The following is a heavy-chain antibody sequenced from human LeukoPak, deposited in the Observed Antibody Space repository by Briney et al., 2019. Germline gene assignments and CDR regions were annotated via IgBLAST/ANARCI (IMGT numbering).Heavy chain of an antibody. J-gene: IGHJ4*02. D-gene: IGHD2-21*02. CDR1: DYSISSGYGYY. CDR2: IYYSGST. CDR3: AREAYCGGDCTTYYFDY. Sequence: SETLSLTCTVSDYSISSGYGYYWGWIRQPPGKGLEWIGYIYYSGSTNYNPSLKCRVTISVDTSKNQFSLKLSSVTAADTAVYYCAREAYCGGDCTTYYFDYWGQGTLVTVSS. V-gene: IGHV4-61*08.